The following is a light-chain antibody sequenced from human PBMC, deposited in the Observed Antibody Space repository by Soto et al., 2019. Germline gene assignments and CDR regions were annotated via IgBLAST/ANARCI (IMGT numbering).Light chain of an antibody. CDR1: QSVTTRH. Sequence: EMVLTQSPGTLSLSPGERVTLSCRASQSVTTRHLAWYQQKPGQAPRLLIFSASGRPPTITSRFSGSVSVTDFTLTISRLEAEDFAVYFCQQYHTSPYSVGQGTMLEIK. J-gene: IGKJ2*01. CDR3: QQYHTSPYS. CDR2: SAS. V-gene: IGKV3-20*01.